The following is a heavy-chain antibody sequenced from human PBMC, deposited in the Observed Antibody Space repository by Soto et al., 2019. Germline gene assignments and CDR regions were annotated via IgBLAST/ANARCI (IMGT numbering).Heavy chain of an antibody. CDR3: VRQAKLTTVTATVGYYYGLDV. CDR1: GFRFSTYD. V-gene: IGHV3-23*01. D-gene: IGHD4-4*01. J-gene: IGHJ6*02. CDR2: MSGSGSGT. Sequence: XVSLRLSCAACGFRFSTYDMSWVRQAPGKGLEWVSVMSGSGSGTYYADSVKGRFTISRDNSKNTLYLQMNSLRAEDTAVYYCVRQAKLTTVTATVGYYYGLDVWGQGTTVTVSS.